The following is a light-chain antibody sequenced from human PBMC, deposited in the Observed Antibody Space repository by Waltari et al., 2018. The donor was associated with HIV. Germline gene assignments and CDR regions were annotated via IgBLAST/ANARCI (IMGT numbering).Light chain of an antibody. CDR2: GAS. CDR3: QQSYSTPTT. CDR1: QSIVNY. V-gene: IGKV1-39*01. Sequence: DIQMTQFPSSLSASIGDRVKISCRANQSIVNYLNWYHQRLVKAPKLLIYGASRLQSGVSSRFSGSGSGTAFSLTISSLQPEDFATYHCQQSYSTPTTFGQGT. J-gene: IGKJ2*01.